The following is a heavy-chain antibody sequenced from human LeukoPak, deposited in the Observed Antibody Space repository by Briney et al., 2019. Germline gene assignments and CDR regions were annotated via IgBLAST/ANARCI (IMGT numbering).Heavy chain of an antibody. CDR2: IYHSGST. CDR3: GTVTTPALGYYYYYMDV. D-gene: IGHD4-17*01. Sequence: SETLSLTSAVSGYSISSGYYWGWIRQPPGKGLEWIGRIYHSGSTYYNPSLKSRVTISVDTSKNQFYLKLSSVTAADTAVYDCGTVTTPALGYYYYYMDVWGKGTTVTVSS. V-gene: IGHV4-38-2*01. CDR1: GYSISSGYY. J-gene: IGHJ6*03.